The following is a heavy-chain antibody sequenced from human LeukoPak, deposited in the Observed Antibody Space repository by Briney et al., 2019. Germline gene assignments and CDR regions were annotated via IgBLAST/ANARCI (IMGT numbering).Heavy chain of an antibody. CDR2: ISGSGGDT. CDR1: GFTFSSHV. Sequence: AGGSLRLSCAASGFTFSSHVMHWVRRAPGRGLEWVSGISGSGGDTYYADSVKGRFTISRDNSKNTLNLQMNSLRAEDTALYYCAKDQNYESSGYYGGFDYWGQGTLVTVSS. CDR3: AKDQNYESSGYYGGFDY. J-gene: IGHJ4*02. D-gene: IGHD3-22*01. V-gene: IGHV3-23*01.